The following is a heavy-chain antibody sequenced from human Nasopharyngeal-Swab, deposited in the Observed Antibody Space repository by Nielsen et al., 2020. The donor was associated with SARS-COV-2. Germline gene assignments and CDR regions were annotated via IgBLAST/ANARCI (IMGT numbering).Heavy chain of an antibody. V-gene: IGHV4-59*13. D-gene: IGHD6-19*01. CDR3: ARSPGRQQWLVQEDWFDP. CDR1: GGSISSYY. Sequence: GSLRLSCTVSGGSISSYYWSWTRQPPGKGLEWIGYIYYSGSTNYNPSLKSRVTISVDTSKNQFTLKLSSATAADTAVYYCARSPGRQQWLVQEDWFDPWGQGTLVTVSS. CDR2: IYYSGST. J-gene: IGHJ5*02.